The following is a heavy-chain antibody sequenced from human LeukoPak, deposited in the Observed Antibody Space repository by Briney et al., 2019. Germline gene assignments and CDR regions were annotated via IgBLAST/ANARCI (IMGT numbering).Heavy chain of an antibody. CDR2: IMQDGNEK. D-gene: IGHD6-13*01. Sequence: GGSLRLSCEASGLTFSNYWMNWVRQAPGKGLEWVANIMQDGNEKYYVDSVKGRFTISRDNAKNSLYLQMNSLRAEDTAVYYCARDGGSSPSGYYYGMDVWGQGTTVTVSS. CDR3: ARDGGSSPSGYYYGMDV. CDR1: GLTFSNYW. J-gene: IGHJ6*02. V-gene: IGHV3-7*01.